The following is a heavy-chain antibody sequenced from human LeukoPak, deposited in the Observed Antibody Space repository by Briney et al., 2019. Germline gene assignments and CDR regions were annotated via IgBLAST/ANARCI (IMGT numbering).Heavy chain of an antibody. Sequence: ASVKVSCKASGYTFTSYAISWVRQAPGQGLEWMGIINPSGGSTSYAQKFQGRVTMTRDTSTSTVYMELSSLRSEDTAVYYCARNSPSAAGTFYFDYWGQGTLVTVSS. CDR3: ARNSPSAAGTFYFDY. CDR2: INPSGGST. V-gene: IGHV1-46*01. J-gene: IGHJ4*02. CDR1: GYTFTSYA. D-gene: IGHD6-13*01.